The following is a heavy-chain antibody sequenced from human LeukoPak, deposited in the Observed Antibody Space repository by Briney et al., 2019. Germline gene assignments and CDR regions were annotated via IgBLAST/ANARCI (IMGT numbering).Heavy chain of an antibody. CDR3: AATNWGYAFDI. CDR1: GFTFSSYE. CDR2: ISSSGSTI. D-gene: IGHD7-27*01. V-gene: IGHV3-48*03. Sequence: GGSLRLSCAASGFTFSSYEMNWVRQAPGKGLEWVSYISSSGSTIYYADSVKGRFTISSDNAKNSLYLQMNSLRAEDTAVYYCAATNWGYAFDIWGQGTMVTVSS. J-gene: IGHJ3*02.